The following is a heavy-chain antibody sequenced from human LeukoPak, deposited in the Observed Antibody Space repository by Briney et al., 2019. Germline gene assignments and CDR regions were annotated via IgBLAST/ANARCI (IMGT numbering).Heavy chain of an antibody. J-gene: IGHJ4*02. CDR2: VHLSGAT. Sequence: SETLSLTCAVSGGSITTTNWWSCVRQPPGKGLEWIGEVHLSGATNYNPSLESRVSMSIDKSKNHLSLEVTSVTAADTAIYYCTRESGAFSPFGFWGQGTLLTVSS. V-gene: IGHV4-4*02. CDR3: TRESGAFSPFGF. CDR1: GGSITTTNW. D-gene: IGHD1-26*01.